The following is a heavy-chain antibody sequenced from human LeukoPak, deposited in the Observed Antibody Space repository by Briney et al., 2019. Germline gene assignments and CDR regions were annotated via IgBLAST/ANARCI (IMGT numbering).Heavy chain of an antibody. CDR1: GGSIISTSYY. CDR2: IYYSGTS. CDR3: ARILILSTGWTPFDY. D-gene: IGHD3/OR15-3a*01. V-gene: IGHV4-39*01. J-gene: IGHJ4*02. Sequence: SETPSLTCTVSGGSIISTSYYWGWIRQPPGERPEWIGNIYYSGTSYYNPSLKSRGTISVDSSKNQVSLKLTSVTAADTAVYYCARILILSTGWTPFDYWGQGAVVTASS.